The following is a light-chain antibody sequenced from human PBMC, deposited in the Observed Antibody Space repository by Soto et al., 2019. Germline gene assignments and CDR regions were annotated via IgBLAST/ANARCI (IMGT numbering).Light chain of an antibody. CDR3: KQYEKWPLT. J-gene: IGKJ4*01. CDR2: CAS. V-gene: IGKV3-15*01. CDR1: QSVGRS. Sequence: EIVMTQSPATLSVSPGERVTLSCRASQSVGRSLAWYQQKAGQAPRLLIYCASTRATGTPVRFSGSGSGTEFSLTISSLQSEDFVVYYCKQYEKWPLTFGRGTKVEIK.